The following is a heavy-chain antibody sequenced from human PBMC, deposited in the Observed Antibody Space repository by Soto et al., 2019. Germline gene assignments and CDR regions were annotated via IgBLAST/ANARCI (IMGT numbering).Heavy chain of an antibody. V-gene: IGHV3-30*18. Sequence: GGSLRLSCAASGFTFSSYGMHWVRQAPGKGLEWVAVISYDGSNKYYADSVKGRFTISRDNSKNTLYLQMNSLRAEDTAVYYYAKDVLAKGTVAAAGLFDYWGQGTLVTVSS. J-gene: IGHJ4*02. CDR2: ISYDGSNK. CDR1: GFTFSSYG. D-gene: IGHD6-13*01. CDR3: AKDVLAKGTVAAAGLFDY.